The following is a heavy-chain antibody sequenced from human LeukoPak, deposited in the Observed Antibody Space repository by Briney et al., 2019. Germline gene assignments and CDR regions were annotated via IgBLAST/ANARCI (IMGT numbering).Heavy chain of an antibody. V-gene: IGHV1-18*01. CDR2: ISAYNGNT. CDR1: GYTFTRYG. Sequence: ASVKVSCKASGYTFTRYGISWVRQAPGQGLEWMGWISAYNGNTNYAQKLQGRVTMTTDTSTSTAYMELRSLRSDDTAVYYCARDDGAPSYYDILTGYYPEAFDIWGQGTMVTVSS. J-gene: IGHJ3*02. CDR3: ARDDGAPSYYDILTGYYPEAFDI. D-gene: IGHD3-9*01.